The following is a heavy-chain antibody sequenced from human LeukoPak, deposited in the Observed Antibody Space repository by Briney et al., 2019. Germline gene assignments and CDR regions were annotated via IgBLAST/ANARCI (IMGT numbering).Heavy chain of an antibody. J-gene: IGHJ5*02. CDR1: GYTFTGYY. D-gene: IGHD4-17*01. CDR2: INPNSGGT. CDR3: ARATVTLTNFWFDP. V-gene: IGHV1-2*02. Sequence: GASVKVSCKASGYTFTGYYMHWVRQAPGQGLEWMGWINPNSGGTKYAQKFQGRVTMTRDTSISTAYMELSRLRSDDTAVYYCARATVTLTNFWFDPWGQGTLVTVSS.